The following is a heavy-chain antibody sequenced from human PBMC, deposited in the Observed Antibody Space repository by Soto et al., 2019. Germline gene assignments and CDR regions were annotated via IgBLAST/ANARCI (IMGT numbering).Heavy chain of an antibody. CDR2: INPNTGAT. CDR3: ARSTLRGGSSFVH. Sequence: ASVKVSCKVSGYTFTAYFVHWVRQAPGQGLEWMGWINPNTGATHYAQKFQDWVTMTRDTPASTSYLELKSLGSDDTAVYYCARSTLRGGSSFVHWGQGTLVTVSS. J-gene: IGHJ5*02. V-gene: IGHV1-2*04. D-gene: IGHD1-26*01. CDR1: GYTFTAYF.